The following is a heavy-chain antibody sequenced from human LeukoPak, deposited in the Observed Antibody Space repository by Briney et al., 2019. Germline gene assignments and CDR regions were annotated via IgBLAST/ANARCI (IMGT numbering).Heavy chain of an antibody. J-gene: IGHJ4*02. CDR2: IYSGGST. CDR1: GFTVSNNY. CDR3: ARGQMATIIDY. Sequence: GGSLRLSCAAPGFTVSNNYMSWVRQAPGKGLEWVSVIYSGGSTYYADSVKGRFTISRDNSKNTLYLQMNSLRAEDTAVYYCARGQMATIIDYWGQGTLVTVSS. D-gene: IGHD5-24*01. V-gene: IGHV3-53*01.